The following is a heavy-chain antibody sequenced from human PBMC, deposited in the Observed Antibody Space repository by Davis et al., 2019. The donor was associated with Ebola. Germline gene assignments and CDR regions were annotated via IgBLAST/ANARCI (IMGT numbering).Heavy chain of an antibody. J-gene: IGHJ4*02. D-gene: IGHD3-3*01. CDR3: ARDPFWSGFFDY. CDR1: GFTFSSYG. Sequence: PGGSLRLSCAASGFTFSSYGMHWVRQAPGKGLEWVAVISYDGSNKYYADSVKGRFTISRDNSKNTLYLQMNSLRAEDTAVYYCARDPFWSGFFDYWGQGTLVTVSS. CDR2: ISYDGSNK. V-gene: IGHV3-30*03.